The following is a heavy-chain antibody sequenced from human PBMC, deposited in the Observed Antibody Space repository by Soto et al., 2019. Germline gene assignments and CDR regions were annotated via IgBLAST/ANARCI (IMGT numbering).Heavy chain of an antibody. J-gene: IGHJ3*02. V-gene: IGHV3-72*01. D-gene: IGHD1-26*01. CDR1: GVSFSDYH. Sequence: GGSLRLSCAASGVSFSDYHMDWVRQAPGKGLEWVGRIRTKANSYTTEYAASVKGRFTISRDDSKNSLYLQMNSLKTEDTAVYYCARIGGYSGESGAYDIWGQGTMVTVSS. CDR3: ARIGGYSGESGAYDI. CDR2: IRTKANSYTT.